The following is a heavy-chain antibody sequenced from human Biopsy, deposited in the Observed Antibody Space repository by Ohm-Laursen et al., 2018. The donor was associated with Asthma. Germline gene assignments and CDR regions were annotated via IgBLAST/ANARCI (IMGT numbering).Heavy chain of an antibody. Sequence: SDTLSLTWSLSSGSGGYMRSGNYYWGWIRQPPGKGLEWIGSIYYSGTTYYNPSLESRVTVSADTSKNQFSLKLTSVTAADTAVYYCVRGSSSWHHGPLHYYYGLDVWGQGTTATVSS. V-gene: IGHV4-39*01. CDR1: SGSGGYMRSGNYY. J-gene: IGHJ6*02. CDR2: IYYSGTT. CDR3: VRGSSSWHHGPLHYYYGLDV. D-gene: IGHD6-13*01.